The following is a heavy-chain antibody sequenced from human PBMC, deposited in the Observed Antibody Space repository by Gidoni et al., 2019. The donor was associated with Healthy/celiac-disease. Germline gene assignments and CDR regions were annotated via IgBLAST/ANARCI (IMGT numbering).Heavy chain of an antibody. Sequence: QVQLVESGGGVVQPGRSLRHSCAASGFTFSSYAMHGVRQGPGKGLEWVAVISYDGSNKYYADSVKGRFTISRDNSKNTLYLQMNSLRAEDTAVYYCASSGYYFRYAFDIWGQGTMVTVSS. J-gene: IGHJ3*02. CDR2: ISYDGSNK. V-gene: IGHV3-30-3*01. D-gene: IGHD3-22*01. CDR3: ASSGYYFRYAFDI. CDR1: GFTFSSYA.